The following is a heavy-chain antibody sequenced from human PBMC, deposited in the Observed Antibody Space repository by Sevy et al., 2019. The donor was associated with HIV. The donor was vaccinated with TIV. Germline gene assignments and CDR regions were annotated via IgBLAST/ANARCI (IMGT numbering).Heavy chain of an antibody. J-gene: IGHJ6*02. CDR3: VKDPDYNFWRGDYGMDV. CDR2: ISSDGVST. D-gene: IGHD3-3*01. Sequence: GGSLRLTCSGSGFSFSNSAMNWVRQTPGKGLKYVSAISSDGVSTYYTDSVRGRFTISRDNSKNTLYLQMSSLRVEDTAVYYCVKDPDYNFWRGDYGMDVLGQGTTVTVS. V-gene: IGHV3-64D*06. CDR1: GFSFSNSA.